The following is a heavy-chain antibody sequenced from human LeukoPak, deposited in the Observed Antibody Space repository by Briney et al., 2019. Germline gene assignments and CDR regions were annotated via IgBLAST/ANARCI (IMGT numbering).Heavy chain of an antibody. Sequence: GGSLRLSCAASGFTVSSNYMSWVRQALGKGLEWVSVIYSGGSTYYADSVKGRFTISRDNSKNTLYLQMNSLRAEDTAGYYCGSNPVSASGSYPIRYFDWYYYYGMDVWGQGTTVTVSS. CDR1: GFTVSSNY. V-gene: IGHV3-66*01. CDR3: GSNPVSASGSYPIRYFDWYYYYGMDV. D-gene: IGHD3-9*01. J-gene: IGHJ6*02. CDR2: IYSGGST.